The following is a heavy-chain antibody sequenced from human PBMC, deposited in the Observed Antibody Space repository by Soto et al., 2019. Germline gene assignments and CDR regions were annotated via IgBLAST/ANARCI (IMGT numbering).Heavy chain of an antibody. Sequence: SETLSLTCTVSGGSISSYYWSWIRQPPGKGLEWIGDINHSGRVNYSPSLKSRVTISLDTSKNQFSLTLSAVTAADTAMYYCSTRAYDTNGYYRFDPWGQGTLVTVSS. J-gene: IGHJ5*01. CDR1: GGSISSYY. CDR3: STRAYDTNGYYRFDP. D-gene: IGHD3-22*01. V-gene: IGHV4-34*01. CDR2: INHSGRV.